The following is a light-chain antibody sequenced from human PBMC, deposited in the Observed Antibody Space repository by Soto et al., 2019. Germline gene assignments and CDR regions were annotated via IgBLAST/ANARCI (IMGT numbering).Light chain of an antibody. CDR3: MQGTYWWT. Sequence: DVVLTQSPLSLPVTLGQPASISCMSHQSLVSTDGHTYLNWFQQRPGLSPRRLIHEVSNRDSGVPVRFSGSGSYTDFTLKISRVEAEDVAIYFCMQGTYWWTFGQGTKVEIK. V-gene: IGKV2-30*01. CDR2: EVS. J-gene: IGKJ1*01. CDR1: QSLVSTDGHTY.